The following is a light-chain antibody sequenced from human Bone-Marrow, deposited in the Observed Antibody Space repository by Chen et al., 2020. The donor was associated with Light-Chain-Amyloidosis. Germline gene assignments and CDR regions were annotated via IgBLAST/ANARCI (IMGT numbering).Light chain of an antibody. Sequence: SYELTQLPPVSGAPGQTDRITCSGDDLPTKYAYWYKQKPGQAPVLVIHRDTERPSGIPERFSGSSSGTTSTLTISGVKAEDEADYHCQSTDSSGTYDVIYGRGTKLIVL. CDR3: QSTDSSGTYDVI. CDR2: RDT. CDR1: DLPTKY. V-gene: IGLV3-25*03. J-gene: IGLJ2*01.